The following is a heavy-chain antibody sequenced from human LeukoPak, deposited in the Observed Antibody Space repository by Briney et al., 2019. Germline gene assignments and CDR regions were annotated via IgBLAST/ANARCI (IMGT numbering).Heavy chain of an antibody. D-gene: IGHD2-2*01. CDR1: GFTFSSYA. Sequence: GGSLRLSCVASGFTFSSYAMHWVRQAPGKGLEWVAVISYDGSNKYYADSVKGRFTISRDNSKNTLYLQMNSLRAEDTAVYYCASPYCSSTSCYPSYYYYGMDVWGQGTTVTVSS. J-gene: IGHJ6*02. V-gene: IGHV3-30-3*01. CDR3: ASPYCSSTSCYPSYYYYGMDV. CDR2: ISYDGSNK.